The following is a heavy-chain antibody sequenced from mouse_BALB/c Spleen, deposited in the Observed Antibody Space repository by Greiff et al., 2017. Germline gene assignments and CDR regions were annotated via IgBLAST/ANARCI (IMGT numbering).Heavy chain of an antibody. D-gene: IGHD1-2*01. CDR1: GYTFTSYW. V-gene: IGHV1-7*01. Sequence: VQLQQSGAELAKPGASVKMSCKASGYTFTSYWMHWVKQRPGQGLEWIGYINPSTGYTEYNQKFKDKATLTADKSSSTAYMQLSSLTSEDSAVYYCARERDYYGSAWFAYWGQGTLVTVSA. CDR3: ARERDYYGSAWFAY. J-gene: IGHJ3*01. CDR2: INPSTGYT.